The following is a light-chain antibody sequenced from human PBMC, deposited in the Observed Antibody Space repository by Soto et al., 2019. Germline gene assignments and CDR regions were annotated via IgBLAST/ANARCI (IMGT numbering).Light chain of an antibody. J-gene: IGLJ2*01. Sequence: QSVLTQPPSASGTPGQRVTISCSGSSSNIGSNTVNWYQQLPGTAHKLLIYSNNQRPSGVPDRFSGSKSGNSASLAISGLQSEDSDDYYCAAWDDSLNGVVFGGGTKLTVL. CDR2: SNN. CDR3: AAWDDSLNGVV. CDR1: SSNIGSNT. V-gene: IGLV1-44*01.